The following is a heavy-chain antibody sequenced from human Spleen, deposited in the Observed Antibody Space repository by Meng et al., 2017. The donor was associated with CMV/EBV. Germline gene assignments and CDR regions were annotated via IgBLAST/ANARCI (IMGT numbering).Heavy chain of an antibody. CDR1: GGSFSNYY. Sequence: GGSLRLSCAVSGGSFSNYYWTWIRQTPGKGLEWVSVIYVDGGTYYADSVKGRFTISRESSKNTLYLQMNSLRTEDTAVYYCARDRYFQGYCSSTTCYSPEYYFDYWGQGTLVTVSS. J-gene: IGHJ4*02. V-gene: IGHV3-53*05. D-gene: IGHD2-2*01. CDR2: IYVDGGT. CDR3: ARDRYFQGYCSSTTCYSPEYYFDY.